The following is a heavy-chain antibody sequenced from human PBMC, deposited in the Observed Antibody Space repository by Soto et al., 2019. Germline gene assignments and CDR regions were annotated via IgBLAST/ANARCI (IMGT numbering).Heavy chain of an antibody. Sequence: DVQLVESGGGLVQPGRSLRLSCVASGFTFDDYAMHWVRQPPGKGLEWVSGINWNSGIITYEDSVKGRFTISRDNAKNSLYLQMNSLRAEDTALYYCARDIRPGYSSSSPPYYYYYMDVWGKGTTVTVSS. CDR3: ARDIRPGYSSSSPPYYYYYMDV. CDR2: INWNSGII. CDR1: GFTFDDYA. V-gene: IGHV3-9*01. J-gene: IGHJ6*03. D-gene: IGHD6-6*01.